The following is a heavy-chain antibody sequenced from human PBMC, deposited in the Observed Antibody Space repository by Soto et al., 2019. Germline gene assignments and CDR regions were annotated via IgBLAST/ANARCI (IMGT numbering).Heavy chain of an antibody. CDR3: TKSDGCGGGACYTGTYYYFDV. CDR1: GFPSSTYA. V-gene: IGHV3-23*01. D-gene: IGHD3-16*02. J-gene: IGHJ2*01. CDR2: ISGSGHHT. Sequence: DVQLLESGGGLVEPGGSLTLSCAASGFPSSTYALNWVRQAPGKGPEWVPTISGSGHHTHYADSVKGRFTISRDKSKNALSLQMNSLRVDDTAIYYCTKSDGCGGGACYTGTYYYFDVWGRGTLVTVSS.